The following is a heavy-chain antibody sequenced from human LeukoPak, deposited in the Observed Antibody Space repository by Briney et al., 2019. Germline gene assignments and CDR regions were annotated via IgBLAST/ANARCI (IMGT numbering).Heavy chain of an antibody. CDR2: INQSGSS. Sequence: PSETLSLTCAVYGGSFSDYFWSWVRQPPGRGLEWIGEINQSGSSTYNPSLKSRVTMSVDTSKNQFSLKLSSVTAVDTAVYYCARNSVGNPRYYFDYWGQGTLVTASS. CDR1: GGSFSDYF. J-gene: IGHJ4*02. CDR3: ARNSVGNPRYYFDY. V-gene: IGHV4-34*01. D-gene: IGHD4-23*01.